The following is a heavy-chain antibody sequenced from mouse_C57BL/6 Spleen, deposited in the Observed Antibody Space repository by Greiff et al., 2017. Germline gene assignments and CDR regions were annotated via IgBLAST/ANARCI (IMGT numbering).Heavy chain of an antibody. CDR1: GFTFSDYG. CDR3: AKGERLLRYNFSPMDY. V-gene: IGHV5-17*01. Sequence: DVQLVESGGGLVKPGGSLKLSCAASGFTFSDYGMHWVRQAPEKGLEWVAYISSGSSTIYYADTVKGRLTFSRDNAKTTLFLQRTSLRSECTAMYYCAKGERLLRYNFSPMDYWGQGTSVTVSP. CDR2: ISSGSSTI. J-gene: IGHJ4*01. D-gene: IGHD1-1*01.